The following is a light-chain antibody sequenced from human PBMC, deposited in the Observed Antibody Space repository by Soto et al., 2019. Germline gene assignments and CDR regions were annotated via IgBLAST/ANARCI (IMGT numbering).Light chain of an antibody. Sequence: DVQVTQSPSTLSGTVGDRVTITCRASQTISSWLAWYQLKPGKPPRLLIYAASSLQSGLPSRFSGSGSGTEFTLTISSLQPDDFAPYYCQHYNSYSEAFGQGTKVDI. CDR3: QHYNSYSEA. CDR1: QTISSW. V-gene: IGKV1-5*01. CDR2: AAS. J-gene: IGKJ1*01.